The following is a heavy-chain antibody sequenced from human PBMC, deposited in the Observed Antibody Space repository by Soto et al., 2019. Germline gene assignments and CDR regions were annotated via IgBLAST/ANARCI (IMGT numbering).Heavy chain of an antibody. CDR3: ARARGITMVRGVIITWFDP. D-gene: IGHD3-10*01. J-gene: IGHJ5*02. CDR2: ISAYNGNT. V-gene: IGHV1-18*01. CDR1: GYTFTSYG. Sequence: ASVKVSCKASGYTFTSYGISWVRQAPGQGLEWMGWISAYNGNTNYAQKLQGRVTMTTDTSTSTAYMELRSLRSDDTAVYYCARARGITMVRGVIITWFDPWGQGTLVTVSS.